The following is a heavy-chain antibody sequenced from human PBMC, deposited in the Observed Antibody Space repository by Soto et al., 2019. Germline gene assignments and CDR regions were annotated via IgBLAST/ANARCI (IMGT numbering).Heavy chain of an antibody. Sequence: QVQLQQWGAGLLKPSETLSLTCAVYGGSFSGYYWSWIRQPPGKGLEWIGEIHHSGSTIYNPSRNCPVTISLDTSKKQSYLRLSSVTAADTAVYYYARGRYSGSWYRPVLDYWGQGTLAT. J-gene: IGHJ4*02. CDR1: GGSFSGYY. CDR3: ARGRYSGSWYRPVLDY. CDR2: IHHSGST. V-gene: IGHV4-34*01. D-gene: IGHD6-13*01.